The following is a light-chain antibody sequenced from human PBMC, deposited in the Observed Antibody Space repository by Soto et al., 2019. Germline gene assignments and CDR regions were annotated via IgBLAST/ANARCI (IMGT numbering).Light chain of an antibody. CDR3: QQYDDWG. CDR1: QNVTSN. J-gene: IGKJ1*01. V-gene: IGKV3-15*01. Sequence: MVMTQSPATLSVPPGERVTLSCRTSQNVTSNLAWYQLKPGQTPSLLIYGTSTRAPDIPVRFSGSGSGTEFTLTITTVQSGDSAVYYCQQYDDWGFGPGTKVEIK. CDR2: GTS.